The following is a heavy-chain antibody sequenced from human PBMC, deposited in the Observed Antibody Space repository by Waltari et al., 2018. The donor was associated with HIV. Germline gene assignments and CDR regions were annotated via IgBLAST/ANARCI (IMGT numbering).Heavy chain of an antibody. Sequence: EVQLVESGGGLVQPGGSLRLSCAASGFTFSSYWMHWVRQAPGKGLVWVSRINREGSSTNYADSVKSRFTSSRDNAKNTLYLQMNSLRVEDTAVYYCAPGRGWFDPWGQGTLVTVSS. CDR1: GFTFSSYW. CDR2: INREGSST. J-gene: IGHJ5*02. CDR3: APGRGWFDP. D-gene: IGHD3-10*01. V-gene: IGHV3-74*01.